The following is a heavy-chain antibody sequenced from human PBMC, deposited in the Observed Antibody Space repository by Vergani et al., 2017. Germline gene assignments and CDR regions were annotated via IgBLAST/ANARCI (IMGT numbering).Heavy chain of an antibody. CDR3: AKKGGSLYFYGVDV. Sequence: QLQLVESGGGVVQPGGSLRLSCIGSGYTFGHFDMHWVRQAPGKGLAWVAFIRYDGSNPQYIDSVKGRFTISRDNSKDTLFLQMNGLSPEDTGTYFCAKKGGSLYFYGVDVWGQGTTITVSS. V-gene: IGHV3-30*02. CDR1: GYTFGHFD. D-gene: IGHD1-26*01. CDR2: IRYDGSNP. J-gene: IGHJ6*02.